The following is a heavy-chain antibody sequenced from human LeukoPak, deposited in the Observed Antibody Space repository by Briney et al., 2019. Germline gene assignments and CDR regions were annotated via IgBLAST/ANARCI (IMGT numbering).Heavy chain of an antibody. CDR3: AKEPAAPRYSSGWAFDY. D-gene: IGHD6-19*01. V-gene: IGHV3-23*01. Sequence: GGSLRLSCAASGFTFSSYAMSWVRQAPGKGLEWVSAISGSGGSTYYADSVKGRFTISRDKSKNTLYLQMNSLRAEDTAVYYCAKEPAAPRYSSGWAFDYWGQGTLVTVSS. CDR1: GFTFSSYA. CDR2: ISGSGGST. J-gene: IGHJ4*02.